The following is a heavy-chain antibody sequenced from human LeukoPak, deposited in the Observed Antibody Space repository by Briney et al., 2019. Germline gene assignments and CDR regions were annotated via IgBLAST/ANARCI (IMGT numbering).Heavy chain of an antibody. J-gene: IGHJ4*02. V-gene: IGHV4-59*08. Sequence: KPSETLSLTCTVSGGSISSYYWSWIRQPPGKGLEWIGYIYYSGSTNYNPSLKSRVTISVDTSKNQFSLKLSSVTAADTAVYYCARTLRGYSYGPFDYWGQETLVTVSS. CDR2: IYYSGST. CDR3: ARTLRGYSYGPFDY. CDR1: GGSISSYY. D-gene: IGHD5-18*01.